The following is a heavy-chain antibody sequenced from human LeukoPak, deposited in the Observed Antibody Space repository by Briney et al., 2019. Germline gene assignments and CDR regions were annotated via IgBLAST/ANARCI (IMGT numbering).Heavy chain of an antibody. J-gene: IGHJ3*02. CDR1: GGSFSGYY. Sequence: SETLSLTCAVYGGSFSGYYWSWIRQPPGKGLEWIGEINHSGSTNYNPSLKSRVTISVDTSKNQFSLKLSSVTAADTAVYYCARDEGWELLRGAFDIWGQGTMVTVSS. CDR2: INHSGST. CDR3: ARDEGWELLRGAFDI. V-gene: IGHV4-34*01. D-gene: IGHD1-26*01.